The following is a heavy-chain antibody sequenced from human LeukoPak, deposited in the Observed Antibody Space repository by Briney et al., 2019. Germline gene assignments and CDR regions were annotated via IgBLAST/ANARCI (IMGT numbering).Heavy chain of an antibody. CDR3: AKDIGSSGWYDAFDI. J-gene: IGHJ3*02. V-gene: IGHV3-7*03. D-gene: IGHD6-19*01. CDR1: GFTFSRYW. CDR2: IKQDGSEK. Sequence: GGSLRLSCAASGFTFSRYWMSWVRQAPGKGLEWVANIKQDGSEKYYVDSVKGRFTISRDNAKNSLYLQMNSLRAEDMALYYCAKDIGSSGWYDAFDIWGQGTMVTVSS.